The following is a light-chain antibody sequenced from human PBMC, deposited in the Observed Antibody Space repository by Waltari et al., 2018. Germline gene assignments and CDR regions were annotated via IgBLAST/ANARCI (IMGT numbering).Light chain of an antibody. CDR1: QSIGTS. Sequence: ETVVTQSPATLSMSPGERATLSCRTSQSIGTSLAWYQQRPGQAPRLLIYRASTRATGIPDRFSGSGSETEFILTISSLQSEDIAVYYCQQYNNWPPGTFGQGTKVEI. CDR2: RAS. J-gene: IGKJ1*01. V-gene: IGKV3-15*01. CDR3: QQYNNWPPGT.